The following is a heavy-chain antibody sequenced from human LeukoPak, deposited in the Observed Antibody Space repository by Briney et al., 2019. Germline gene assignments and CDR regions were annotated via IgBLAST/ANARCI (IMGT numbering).Heavy chain of an antibody. V-gene: IGHV3-11*01. D-gene: IGHD6-13*01. CDR3: ARPRHSSSLFDY. Sequence: GGSLRLSCAASGFTFNDYYMTWIRQAPGKGLEWISYISTRSTFISYADSVKGRFTISRDNAKNTLYLQMNSLRAEDTAVYYCARPRHSSSLFDYWGQGALVTVSS. J-gene: IGHJ4*02. CDR1: GFTFNDYY. CDR2: ISTRSTFI.